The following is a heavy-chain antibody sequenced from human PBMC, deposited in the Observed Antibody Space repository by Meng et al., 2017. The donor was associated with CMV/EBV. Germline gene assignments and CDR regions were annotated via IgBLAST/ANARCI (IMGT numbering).Heavy chain of an antibody. V-gene: IGHV1-18*01. CDR2: ISADNQNT. CDR1: RNFFTRHA. CDR3: ARGGDYGDFHDPFDY. D-gene: IGHD4-17*01. Sequence: ASVKVSCKAPRNFFTRHAITWVRQAPGQGLEWMGWISADNQNTNLIQKFQGRITLTTDTSTSTAYMELRSLRSDDTAVYYCARGGDYGDFHDPFDYWGQGTTVTVSS. J-gene: IGHJ6*02.